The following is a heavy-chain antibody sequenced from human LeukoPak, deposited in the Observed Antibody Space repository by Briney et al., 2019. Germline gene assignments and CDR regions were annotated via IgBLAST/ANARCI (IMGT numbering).Heavy chain of an antibody. CDR3: ARENWNDPHARFDY. CDR1: GGSISDSY. CDR2: IYSTGGT. D-gene: IGHD1-1*01. Sequence: PSETLSLTCTVSGGSISDSYWVWIRQPAGKRLEWIGRIYSTGGTSYNPSLKSRVSMSVDTSKNHFSLNVNSATAADAAVYYCARENWNDPHARFDYWGQGILVTVSS. J-gene: IGHJ4*02. V-gene: IGHV4-4*07.